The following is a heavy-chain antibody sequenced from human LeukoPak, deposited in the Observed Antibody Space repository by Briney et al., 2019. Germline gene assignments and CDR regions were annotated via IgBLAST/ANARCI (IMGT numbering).Heavy chain of an antibody. Sequence: QSGGSLRLSCAASGFTFSSYAMHWVRQAPGKGLEWVSAISGSGGSTYYADSVKGRFTISRDNSKNTLYLQMNSLRAEDTAVYYCAKSSSSGWYPYYFDYWGQGTLVTVSS. V-gene: IGHV3-23*01. CDR3: AKSSSSGWYPYYFDY. CDR2: ISGSGGST. J-gene: IGHJ4*02. CDR1: GFTFSSYA. D-gene: IGHD6-19*01.